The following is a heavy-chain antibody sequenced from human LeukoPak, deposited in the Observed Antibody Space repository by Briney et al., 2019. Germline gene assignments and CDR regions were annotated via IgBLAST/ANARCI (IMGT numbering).Heavy chain of an antibody. CDR1: GYTFTSYG. CDR3: ARDNYYDSSGLLDY. CDR2: ISAYNGNT. V-gene: IGHV1-18*01. Sequence: ASVKVSCKASGYTFTSYGISWVRQAPGQGVEWVGWISAYNGNTNYAQKLQGRVTMTTDTSTSTAYMELRSLRSDDTAVYYCARDNYYDSSGLLDYWGQGTLVTVSS. J-gene: IGHJ4*02. D-gene: IGHD3-22*01.